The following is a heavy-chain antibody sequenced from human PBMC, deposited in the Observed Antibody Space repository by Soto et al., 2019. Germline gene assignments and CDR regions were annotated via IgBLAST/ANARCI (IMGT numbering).Heavy chain of an antibody. J-gene: IGHJ4*02. V-gene: IGHV3-23*01. Sequence: GGSLGLSSAASGFTFSSSAMSWVRQATGKGLEWVSAISGSGGSTYYADSVKGRFTISRDNSKNTLYLQMNSLRAEDTAVYYCAKDLFLRYCSSTSCYSPNYWGKGTLDTGSP. CDR1: GFTFSSSA. CDR3: AKDLFLRYCSSTSCYSPNY. CDR2: ISGSGGST. D-gene: IGHD2-2*02.